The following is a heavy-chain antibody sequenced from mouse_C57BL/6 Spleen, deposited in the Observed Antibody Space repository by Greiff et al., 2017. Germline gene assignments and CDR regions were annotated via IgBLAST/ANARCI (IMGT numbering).Heavy chain of an antibody. CDR2: IYPSDSET. V-gene: IGHV1-61*01. Sequence: QVQLQQSGAELVRPGSSVKLSCKASGYTFTSYWMDWVKQRPGQGLEWIGNIYPSDSETHYNQKFKDKATLTVDKSSSTAYMQLSSLTSEDSAVYYCARHDYDAMDYWGQGTSVTVSS. J-gene: IGHJ4*01. CDR1: GYTFTSYW. CDR3: ARHDYDAMDY.